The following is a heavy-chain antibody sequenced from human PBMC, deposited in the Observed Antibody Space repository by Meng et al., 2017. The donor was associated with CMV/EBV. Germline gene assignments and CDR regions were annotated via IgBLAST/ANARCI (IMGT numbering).Heavy chain of an antibody. CDR1: GGSFSGYY. V-gene: IGHV4-34*01. Sequence: LTPWGEGLLKPSDTLSLTCAVYGGSFSGYYWSWIRQPPGKGLEWIGEINHSGSTNYNPSLKSRVTISVDTSKNQFSLKLSSVTAADTAVYYCARGGNWFDPWGQGTLVTVSS. CDR3: ARGGNWFDP. CDR2: INHSGST. J-gene: IGHJ5*02.